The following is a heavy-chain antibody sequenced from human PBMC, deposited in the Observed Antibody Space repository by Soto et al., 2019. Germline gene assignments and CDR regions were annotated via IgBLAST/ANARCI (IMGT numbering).Heavy chain of an antibody. CDR3: ARDKITGLFDY. V-gene: IGHV4-34*01. J-gene: IGHJ4*02. Sequence: SETLCLTCAVYGGSFSGYYWTWSRQPPGTGLEWIGEINHSGSTNYNPSLKSRVTISVDTSKNQFSLKLTSVTAADTAVYYCARDKITGLFDYWGQGTRVTVSS. CDR1: GGSFSGYY. CDR2: INHSGST. D-gene: IGHD2-8*02.